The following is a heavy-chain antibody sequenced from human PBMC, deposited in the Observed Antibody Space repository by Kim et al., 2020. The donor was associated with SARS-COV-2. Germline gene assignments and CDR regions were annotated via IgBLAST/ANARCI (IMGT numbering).Heavy chain of an antibody. D-gene: IGHD5-12*01. J-gene: IGHJ6*02. CDR3: ARDLEMATIGNYYYGMDV. CDR1: GFTFSSYA. CDR2: ISYDASNK. V-gene: IGHV3-30-3*01. Sequence: GGSLRLSCAASGFTFSSYAMHWVRQAPGKGLEWVAVISYDASNKYYADSVKGRFTISRDNSKNTLYLQMNSLTAEDTAVYYCARDLEMATIGNYYYGMDVWGQGTTVTVSS.